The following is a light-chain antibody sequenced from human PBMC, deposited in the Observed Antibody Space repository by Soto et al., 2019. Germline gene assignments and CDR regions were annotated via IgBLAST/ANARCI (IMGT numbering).Light chain of an antibody. Sequence: EIVMTQSPATLSVSPGERVTLSCRASQIVGNNLAWYQQKPGQAPRLLMYGASTRATGIPPRFSGSASGTEITLTISTLHSEDFAVYYCYHYNNSPPITFGQGTRLEI. CDR1: QIVGNN. CDR3: YHYNNSPPIT. CDR2: GAS. J-gene: IGKJ5*01. V-gene: IGKV3-15*01.